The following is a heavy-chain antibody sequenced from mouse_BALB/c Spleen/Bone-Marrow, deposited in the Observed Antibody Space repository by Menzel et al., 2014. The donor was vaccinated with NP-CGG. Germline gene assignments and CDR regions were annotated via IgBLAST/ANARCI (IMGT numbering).Heavy chain of an antibody. D-gene: IGHD2-4*01. V-gene: IGHV14-3*02. Sequence: EVQLVESGAELVKPGASVKLSCTASGFNIKDTYMHWVKQRPEQGLEWIGRIDPANGNTKYDPKFQGKATITADTSPNTAYLQLSSLTSEDTAVYYCATMITDWYFDVWGAGTTVTVSS. CDR3: ATMITDWYFDV. CDR1: GFNIKDTY. CDR2: IDPANGNT. J-gene: IGHJ1*01.